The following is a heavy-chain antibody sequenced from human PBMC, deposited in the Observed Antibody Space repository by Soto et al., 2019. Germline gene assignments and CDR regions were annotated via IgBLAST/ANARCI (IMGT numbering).Heavy chain of an antibody. CDR1: GGSFSGYY. CDR3: ARWGYSGYDDAFDI. J-gene: IGHJ3*02. CDR2: INHSGST. D-gene: IGHD5-12*01. V-gene: IGHV4-34*01. Sequence: QVQLQQWGAGLLKPSETLSLTCAVYGGSFSGYYWSWIRQPPGKGLEWIGEINHSGSTNYNPSLKSRVTISVDTPKNQFSLKLSSVTAADTAVYYCARWGYSGYDDAFDIWGQGTMVTVSS.